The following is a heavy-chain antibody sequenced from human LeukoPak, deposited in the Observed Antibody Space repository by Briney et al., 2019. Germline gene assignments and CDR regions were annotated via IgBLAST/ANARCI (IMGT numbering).Heavy chain of an antibody. V-gene: IGHV1-2*02. Sequence: GSSVKVPCKASGYTFTGYSMHWVRQAPGQGLEWMGWINPNSGGTNYAQKFQGRVTMTRDTSISTAYMELSSLTSDDTAVYYCARGGVSIAAGPDDYWGQGTLVTVSS. CDR3: ARGGVSIAAGPDDY. CDR1: GYTFTGYS. CDR2: INPNSGGT. J-gene: IGHJ4*02. D-gene: IGHD6-6*01.